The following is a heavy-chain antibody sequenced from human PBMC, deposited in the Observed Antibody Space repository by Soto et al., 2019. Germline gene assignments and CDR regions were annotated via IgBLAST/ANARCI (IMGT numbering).Heavy chain of an antibody. J-gene: IGHJ3*02. CDR3: ARAIPATWGAFNI. CDR2: INGDGSVT. CDR1: GFTFSTYW. V-gene: IGHV3-74*01. Sequence: EVQLVESGGGLVQPGESLRLSCAASGFTFSTYWMHWARQTPGKGLVWVSRINGDGSVTNYADSVKGRFTISRDNAKNTLYLQMNSLRAEDTAVYFCARAIPATWGAFNIWGQGTMVTVSS. D-gene: IGHD3-16*01.